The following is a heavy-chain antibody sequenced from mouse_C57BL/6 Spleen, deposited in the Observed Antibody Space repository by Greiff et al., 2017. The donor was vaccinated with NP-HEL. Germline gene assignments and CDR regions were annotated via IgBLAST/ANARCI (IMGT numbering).Heavy chain of an antibody. D-gene: IGHD2-4*01. CDR1: GYTFTSYG. V-gene: IGHV1-81*01. J-gene: IGHJ2*01. CDR2: IYPRSGNT. Sequence: QVQLQQSGAELARPGASVKLSCKASGYTFTSYGISWVKQRTGQGLEWIGEIYPRSGNTYYNEKVKGKATLTADKSSSTAYMELRSLTSEDSAVYFCARGGVYYDYDGYFDYWGQGTTLTVSS. CDR3: ARGGVYYDYDGYFDY.